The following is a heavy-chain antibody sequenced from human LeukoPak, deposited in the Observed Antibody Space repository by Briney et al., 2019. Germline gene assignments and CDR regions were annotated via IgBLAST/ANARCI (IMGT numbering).Heavy chain of an antibody. D-gene: IGHD3-22*01. CDR2: INPNSGGT. J-gene: IGHJ5*02. Sequence: ASVKASCKASGYTFTGYYMHWVRQAPGQGLEWMGWINPNSGGTNYAQKFQGRVTMTRDTSISTAYMELSRLRSDDTAVYYCARETMIVVVITSMNWFDPWGQGTLVTVSS. V-gene: IGHV1-2*02. CDR3: ARETMIVVVITSMNWFDP. CDR1: GYTFTGYY.